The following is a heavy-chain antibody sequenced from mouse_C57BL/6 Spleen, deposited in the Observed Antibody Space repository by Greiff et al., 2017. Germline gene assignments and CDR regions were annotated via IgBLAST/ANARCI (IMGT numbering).Heavy chain of an antibody. J-gene: IGHJ4*01. Sequence: VQLQQSGAELVKPGASVKISCKASGYAFSSYWMNWVKQRPGQGLEWSGQLYPGGGDTNYNGKFKGKATLTADKSSSTAYMQRSTLTAEDSAVYFCARHMIKYAMDYWGQGTSVTVSS. CDR2: LYPGGGDT. CDR1: GYAFSSYW. CDR3: ARHMIKYAMDY. V-gene: IGHV1-80*01. D-gene: IGHD2-4*01.